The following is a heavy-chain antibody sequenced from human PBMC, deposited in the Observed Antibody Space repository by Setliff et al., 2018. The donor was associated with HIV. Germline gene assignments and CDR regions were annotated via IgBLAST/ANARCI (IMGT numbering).Heavy chain of an antibody. CDR1: GDSISSSIYY. CDR3: ARDIQAAGTGWFDP. V-gene: IGHV4-39*02. Sequence: PSETLSLTCTVSGDSISSSIYYWGWVRQPPGKGLEWIGGIYYTGSPFYNPSLKSRVTISVDTSNNQFSLKLSSVTAADTAVYYCARDIQAAGTGWFDPWGQGTLVTVSS. D-gene: IGHD6-13*01. CDR2: IYYTGSP. J-gene: IGHJ5*02.